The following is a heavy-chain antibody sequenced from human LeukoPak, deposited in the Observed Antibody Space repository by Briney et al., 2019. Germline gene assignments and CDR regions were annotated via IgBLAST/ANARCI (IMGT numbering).Heavy chain of an antibody. CDR1: GYTFTSYY. CDR2: INPSGGST. V-gene: IGHV1-46*01. Sequence: EASVKVSCKASGYTFTSYYMHWVRQAPGQGLEWMGIINPSGGSTSYAQKFQGRVTMTRDTSTSTVYMELSSLRSEDTAVYYCASEGTQQLVPDYWGQGTLVTVSS. D-gene: IGHD6-13*01. J-gene: IGHJ4*02. CDR3: ASEGTQQLVPDY.